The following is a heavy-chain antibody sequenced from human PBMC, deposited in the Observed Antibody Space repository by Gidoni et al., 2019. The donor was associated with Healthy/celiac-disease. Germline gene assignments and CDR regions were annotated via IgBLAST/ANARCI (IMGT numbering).Heavy chain of an antibody. J-gene: IGHJ4*02. V-gene: IGHV3-48*02. CDR2: ISSSSSTI. Sequence: EVQLVESGGGLVQPGGSLRPSCAASGFTFSSYGMNWVRQAPGKGLEWVSYISSSSSTIYYADSVKGRFTISRDNAKNSLYLQMNSLRDEDTAVYYCARDQPYYDSSGYPYYFDYWGQGTLVTVSS. D-gene: IGHD3-22*01. CDR1: GFTFSSYG. CDR3: ARDQPYYDSSGYPYYFDY.